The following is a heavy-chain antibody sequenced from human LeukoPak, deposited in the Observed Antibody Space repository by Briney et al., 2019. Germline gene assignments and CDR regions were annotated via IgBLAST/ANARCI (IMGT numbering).Heavy chain of an antibody. Sequence: GGSLRLSCAASGFTFSSYVMHWVDQAPGKGVEGVAGIWYDGSNKYYADSVKGRFTISRDNAKNTLHLQLNSLRAENTAVYYCARDLTGATVTTYFDSGGQGTLVTVSP. CDR1: GFTFSSYV. D-gene: IGHD4-17*01. CDR3: ARDLTGATVTTYFDS. V-gene: IGHV3-33*01. J-gene: IGHJ4*02. CDR2: IWYDGSNK.